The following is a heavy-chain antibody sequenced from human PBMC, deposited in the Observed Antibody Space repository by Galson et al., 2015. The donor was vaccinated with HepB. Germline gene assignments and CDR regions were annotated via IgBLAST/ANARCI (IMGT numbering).Heavy chain of an antibody. D-gene: IGHD3-16*01. Sequence: SVKVSCKASGYTFTNYIMNWVRQVPGQGLEWMGWINTNTGSPTYAQGFIGRFVFSLDSSASTAYLQINNLKAEDTAVYYCVRDYEAGVYFDYWGQGTLVTVSS. J-gene: IGHJ4*02. CDR2: INTNTGSP. CDR3: VRDYEAGVYFDY. CDR1: GYTFTNYI. V-gene: IGHV7-4-1*02.